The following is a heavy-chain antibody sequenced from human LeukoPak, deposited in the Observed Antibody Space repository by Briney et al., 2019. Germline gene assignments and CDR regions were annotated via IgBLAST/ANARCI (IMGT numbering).Heavy chain of an antibody. CDR2: ISYDGSNK. Sequence: GGSLRLSCAASGFTFSSYAMHWVRQAPGKGLEWVAVISYDGSNKYYADSVKGRFTISRDNSKNTLYLQMNSLRAGDTAVYYCAREGPYSSTSHPKPGFDYWGQGTLVTVSS. D-gene: IGHD6-13*01. CDR3: AREGPYSSTSHPKPGFDY. J-gene: IGHJ4*02. V-gene: IGHV3-30*04. CDR1: GFTFSSYA.